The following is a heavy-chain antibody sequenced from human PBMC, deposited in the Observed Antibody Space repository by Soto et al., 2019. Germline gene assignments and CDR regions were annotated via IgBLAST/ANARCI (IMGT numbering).Heavy chain of an antibody. J-gene: IGHJ6*02. V-gene: IGHV3-30*18. CDR1: GFTFSSYG. Sequence: LRLSCAASGFTFSSYGMHWVRQAPGNGLEWVAFIAYDGIIKYYADSLKCRFTISGDKSKNTLYLQMNSLRAEDTAVYYCAKSVTLRYFDWLPTRSYYYYGMDVWGQGTTVTVAS. D-gene: IGHD3-9*01. CDR3: AKSVTLRYFDWLPTRSYYYYGMDV. CDR2: IAYDGIIK.